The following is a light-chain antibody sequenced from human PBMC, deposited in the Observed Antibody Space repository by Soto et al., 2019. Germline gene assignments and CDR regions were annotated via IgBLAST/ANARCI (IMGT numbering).Light chain of an antibody. CDR3: SSYTSSSTHYVV. Sequence: QSALTQPASVSGSPGQSITISCTGTSSDVGGYNYVSWYQQHPGKAPKLMIYEVSNRPSGVSNSFSGSKSGNTASLTISGLQAEDEADYYCSSYTSSSTHYVVFGGGTKLTVL. V-gene: IGLV2-14*01. CDR2: EVS. J-gene: IGLJ2*01. CDR1: SSDVGGYNY.